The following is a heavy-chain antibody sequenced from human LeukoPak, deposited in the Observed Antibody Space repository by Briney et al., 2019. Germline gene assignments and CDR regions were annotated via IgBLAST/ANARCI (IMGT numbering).Heavy chain of an antibody. D-gene: IGHD2-15*01. V-gene: IGHV3-66*01. Sequence: GGSLRLSCAASGFTVSSNYMSWVRQAPGKGLEWVSLIYTGGNTYYADSVKGRFSISRDNSKNTLYLQMNSLRAEDTAVYYCAREDRALSPSYYGMDVWGQGTTVTVSS. CDR1: GFTVSSNY. J-gene: IGHJ6*02. CDR2: IYTGGNT. CDR3: AREDRALSPSYYGMDV.